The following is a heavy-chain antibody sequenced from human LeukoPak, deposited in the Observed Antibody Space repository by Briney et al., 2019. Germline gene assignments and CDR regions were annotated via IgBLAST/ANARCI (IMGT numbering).Heavy chain of an antibody. V-gene: IGHV3-74*01. CDR2: INSDGSST. D-gene: IGHD3-10*01. Sequence: PGGSLRPSCAASGFTFSSYWMHWVRQAPGKGLVWVSRINSDGSSTSYADSVKGRFTISRDNAKNTLYLQMNSLRAEDTAVYYCARTYYYGSGSASPYYYYGMDVWGQGTTVTVSS. CDR1: GFTFSSYW. J-gene: IGHJ6*02. CDR3: ARTYYYGSGSASPYYYYGMDV.